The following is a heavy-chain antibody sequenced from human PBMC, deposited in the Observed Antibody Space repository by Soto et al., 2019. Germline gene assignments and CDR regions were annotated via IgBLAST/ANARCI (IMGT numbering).Heavy chain of an antibody. CDR1: GGSISSGDYY. CDR2: IYYSGST. Sequence: QVQLQESGPGLVKPSQTLSLTCTVSGGSISSGDYYWSWIRQPPGKGLEWIGYIYYSGSTYYNPSLKSRVTISVDTSKNQFSLKLSSVTAADTAVYYCARVAASYYDYVWGSYTGAPAFDIWGQGTMVTVSS. J-gene: IGHJ3*02. D-gene: IGHD3-16*01. CDR3: ARVAASYYDYVWGSYTGAPAFDI. V-gene: IGHV4-30-4*01.